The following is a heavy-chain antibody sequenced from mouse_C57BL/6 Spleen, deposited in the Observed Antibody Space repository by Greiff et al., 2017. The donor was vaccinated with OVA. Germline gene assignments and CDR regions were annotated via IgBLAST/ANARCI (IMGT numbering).Heavy chain of an antibody. V-gene: IGHV1-5*01. Sequence: EVQLQQSGTVLARPGASVKMSCKTSGYTFTSYWMHWVKQRPGQGLEWIGAIYPGNSDTSYNQKFKGKAKLTAVTSASTAYMELSSLTNEESSVDYCTREGNCGYYYAMDYWGQGTSVTVSS. J-gene: IGHJ4*01. CDR3: TREGNCGYYYAMDY. CDR1: GYTFTSYW. CDR2: IYPGNSDT. D-gene: IGHD2-1*01.